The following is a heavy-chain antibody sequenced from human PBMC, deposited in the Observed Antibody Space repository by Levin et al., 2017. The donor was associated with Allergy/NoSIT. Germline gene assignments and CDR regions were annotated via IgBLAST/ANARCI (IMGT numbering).Heavy chain of an antibody. J-gene: IGHJ4*02. CDR1: GFTFSSYA. V-gene: IGHV3-23*01. D-gene: IGHD3-22*01. CDR2: ISGSGGST. Sequence: PGGSLRLSCAASGFTFSSYAMSWVRQAPGKGLEWVSAISGSGGSTYYADSVKGRFTISRDNSKNTLYLQMNSLRAEDTAVYYCASKDPYYYDSSGYYYWYFDYWGQGTLVTVSS. CDR3: ASKDPYYYDSSGYYYWYFDY.